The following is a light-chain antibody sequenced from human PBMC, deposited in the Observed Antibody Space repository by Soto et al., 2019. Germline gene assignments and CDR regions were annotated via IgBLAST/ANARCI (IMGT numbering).Light chain of an antibody. CDR1: QSVSSSY. V-gene: IGKV3-20*01. Sequence: EIVLTQSPGTLSLSPGERATLSCRASQSVSSSYLAWYQQKPGQAPRLLIYGASSRATGIPDRFSGSGSGTDVSLTISRLEPEDFAVYYCQQYGRSLWTLGQGTKVDTK. CDR3: QQYGRSLWT. CDR2: GAS. J-gene: IGKJ1*01.